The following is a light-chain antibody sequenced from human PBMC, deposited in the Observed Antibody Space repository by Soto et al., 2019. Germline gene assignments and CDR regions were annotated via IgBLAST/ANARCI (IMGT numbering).Light chain of an antibody. V-gene: IGKV3-15*01. CDR1: QSISSN. CDR2: GAS. CDR3: QQYNNWPFT. J-gene: IGKJ3*01. Sequence: EIVMTQTPATLSVSPGERATLSCRASQSISSNLAWYQQKPGQDPRLLIYGASTRATGIPATFSGSGSGTEFTLTISCLQSEDFAVDYCQQYNNWPFTFGPGTKVDIK.